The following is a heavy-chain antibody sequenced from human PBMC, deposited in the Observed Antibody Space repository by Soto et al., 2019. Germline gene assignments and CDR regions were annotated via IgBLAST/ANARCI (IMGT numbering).Heavy chain of an antibody. J-gene: IGHJ4*02. Sequence: EVQLLESGGGLVQPGGSLRLSCAASGFTFSSYAMTWVRQAPGKGLEWVSAISYSGVSTYYADSVKGRFTISRYSSDNTLSLQMNSLRVDDTAVYYCARTRGYSDYDLDYWGQGTLVTGSS. CDR3: ARTRGYSDYDLDY. CDR2: ISYSGVST. CDR1: GFTFSSYA. V-gene: IGHV3-23*01. D-gene: IGHD5-12*01.